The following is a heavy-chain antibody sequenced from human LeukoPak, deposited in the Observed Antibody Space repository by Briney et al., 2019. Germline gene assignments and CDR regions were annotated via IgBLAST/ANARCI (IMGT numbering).Heavy chain of an antibody. CDR3: ARDGIYSSSWYSPSDY. CDR1: GFTFGDYG. Sequence: GGSLRLSCAASGFTFGDYGMSWVRQAPGKGLEWVSGINWNGGSTGYADSVKGRFTISRDNAKNSLYLQMNSLRAEDTALYYCARDGIYSSSWYSPSDYWGQGTLVTVSS. D-gene: IGHD6-13*01. V-gene: IGHV3-20*04. CDR2: INWNGGST. J-gene: IGHJ4*02.